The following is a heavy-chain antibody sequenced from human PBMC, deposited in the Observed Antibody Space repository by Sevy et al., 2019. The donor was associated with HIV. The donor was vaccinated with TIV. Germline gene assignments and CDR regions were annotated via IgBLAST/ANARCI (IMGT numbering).Heavy chain of an antibody. CDR2: ISDSGDST. J-gene: IGHJ4*02. V-gene: IGHV3-23*01. CDR3: AKVGTMVQGAAPFDY. Sequence: GESLKISCAASGFTFSSYAMSWVRQAPGKGLEWVSAISDSGDSTYYADSVKGRFTISRDNSKNTLYLRMNSLRAEDTAVYYCAKVGTMVQGAAPFDYWGQGTLVTVSS. D-gene: IGHD3-10*01. CDR1: GFTFSSYA.